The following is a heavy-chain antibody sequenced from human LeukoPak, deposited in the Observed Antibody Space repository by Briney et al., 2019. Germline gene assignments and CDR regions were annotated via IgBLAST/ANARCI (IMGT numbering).Heavy chain of an antibody. CDR3: ARPSSDGFFQYYFDY. V-gene: IGHV5-51*01. D-gene: IGHD3-3*01. J-gene: IGHJ4*02. CDR2: IFPGDSET. CDR1: GSNFVDYW. Sequence: GESLKISCKDSGSNFVDYWIGWVRQVPGRGLEWMAVIFPGDSETTYSPSFQGQVTISADKSISTAYLQWSSLKASDTAMYYCARPSSDGFFQYYFDYWGQGTLVTVSS.